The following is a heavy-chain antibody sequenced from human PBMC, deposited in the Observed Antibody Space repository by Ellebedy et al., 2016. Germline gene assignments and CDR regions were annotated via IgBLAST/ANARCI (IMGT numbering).Heavy chain of an antibody. CDR1: GFTFSSYA. Sequence: GGSLRLSCAASGFTFSSYAMSWVRQAPGKGLEWVSAISGSGGSTYYADSVKGRFTISRDNSKNTLYLQMNSLRAEDTAVYYCALNGLYYYYGMDVWGQGTTVTVSS. D-gene: IGHD3-16*01. J-gene: IGHJ6*02. CDR2: ISGSGGST. V-gene: IGHV3-23*01. CDR3: ALNGLYYYYGMDV.